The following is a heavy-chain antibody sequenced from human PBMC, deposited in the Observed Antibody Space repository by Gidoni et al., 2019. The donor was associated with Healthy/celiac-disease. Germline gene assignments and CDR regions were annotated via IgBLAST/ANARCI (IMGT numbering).Heavy chain of an antibody. D-gene: IGHD3-22*01. J-gene: IGHJ4*02. Sequence: GRFTISRDNSKNTLYLQMNSLRAEDTAVYYCAIDITMIVVVTERFDYWGQGTLVTVSS. CDR3: AIDITMIVVVTERFDY. V-gene: IGHV3-23*01.